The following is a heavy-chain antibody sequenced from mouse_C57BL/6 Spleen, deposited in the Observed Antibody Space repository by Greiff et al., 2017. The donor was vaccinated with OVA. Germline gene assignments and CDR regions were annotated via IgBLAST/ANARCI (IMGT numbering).Heavy chain of an antibody. CDR1: GYAFSSSW. V-gene: IGHV1-82*01. J-gene: IGHJ4*01. Sequence: VKLVESGPELVKPGASVKISCKASGYAFSSSWMNWVKQRPGKGLEWIGRIYPGDGDTNYNGKFKGKATLTADKSSSTAYMQLSSLTSEDSAVYFCARETPDEATVVATNYYAMDYWGQGTSVTVSS. D-gene: IGHD1-1*01. CDR3: ARETPDEATVVATNYYAMDY. CDR2: IYPGDGDT.